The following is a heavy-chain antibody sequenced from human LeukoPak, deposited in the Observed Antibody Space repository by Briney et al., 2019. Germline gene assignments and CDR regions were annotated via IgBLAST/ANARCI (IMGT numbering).Heavy chain of an antibody. J-gene: IGHJ4*02. CDR3: ARDHNYAFDN. CDR1: GFPFIGYS. CDR2: IGIDSGNT. Sequence: GGSLRLSCTATGFPFIGYSMNWVRQAPGKGLEWISYIGIDSGNTKYADSVRGRFTISADKAKNSLYLQMNSLRVEDTAVYYCARDHNYAFDNWGQGTLVSVAS. D-gene: IGHD1-1*01. V-gene: IGHV3-48*01.